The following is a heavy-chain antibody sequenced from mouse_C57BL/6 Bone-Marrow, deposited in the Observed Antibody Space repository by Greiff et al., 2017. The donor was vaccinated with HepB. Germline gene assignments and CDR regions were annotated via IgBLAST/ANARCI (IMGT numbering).Heavy chain of an antibody. CDR1: GYTFTSYW. V-gene: IGHV1-53*01. Sequence: VQLQQPGTELVKPGASVKLSCKASGYTFTSYWMHWVKQRPGQGLEWIGNINPSNGGTNYNEKFKSKATLTVDKTSSTAYMQLSRLTSEDSAVYYGARGGGIGTWFAYWGKGTLVTVSA. J-gene: IGHJ3*01. CDR3: ARGGGIGTWFAY. D-gene: IGHD2-14*01. CDR2: INPSNGGT.